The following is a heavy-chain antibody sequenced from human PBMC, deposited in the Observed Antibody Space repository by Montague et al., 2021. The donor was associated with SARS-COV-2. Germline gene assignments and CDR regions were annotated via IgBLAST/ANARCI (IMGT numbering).Heavy chain of an antibody. V-gene: IGHV4-34*01. Sequence: SETLSLTCAVYGGSFSGYYWSWTRQPPGKGLEWIGEINHSGSTNYNPSLKSRVTISVDTSKNQFSLKLSSVTAADTAVYYCASLTLGYCSSTSCYSDWFDPWGQGTLVTVSS. D-gene: IGHD2-2*02. J-gene: IGHJ5*02. CDR3: ASLTLGYCSSTSCYSDWFDP. CDR2: INHSGST. CDR1: GGSFSGYY.